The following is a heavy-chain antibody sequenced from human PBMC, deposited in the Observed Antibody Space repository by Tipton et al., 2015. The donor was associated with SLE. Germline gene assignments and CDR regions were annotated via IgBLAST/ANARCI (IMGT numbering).Heavy chain of an antibody. Sequence: QLVQSGGGLVQPGGSLRLSCEAPGFNVISNYMTWVRQAPGKGLEWVSIIYSGDISNSGDTYYADSVKGRFTISRDNSKNTLYLQMNNLRAEDTAVYYCAGNPGQDYFTGMDVWGQGTTVTVSS. D-gene: IGHD2/OR15-2a*01. CDR1: GFNVISNY. CDR2: IYSGDISNSGDT. J-gene: IGHJ6*02. CDR3: AGNPGQDYFTGMDV. V-gene: IGHV3-53*01.